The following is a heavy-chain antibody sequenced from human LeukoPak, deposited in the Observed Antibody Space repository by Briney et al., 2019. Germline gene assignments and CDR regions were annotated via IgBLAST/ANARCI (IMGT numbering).Heavy chain of an antibody. V-gene: IGHV4-61*05. CDR3: ASSYYDSSGYTEPFDY. D-gene: IGHD3-22*01. CDR1: GVSISSSMYY. J-gene: IGHJ4*02. CDR2: IYYSGST. Sequence: SETLSLTCTVSGVSISSSMYYWGWLRQPPGKGLEWSGYIYYSGSTNYNPSLKSRVTMSVDTSKNQFSLKLSSVTAADTAVYYCASSYYDSSGYTEPFDYWGQGTLVTVSS.